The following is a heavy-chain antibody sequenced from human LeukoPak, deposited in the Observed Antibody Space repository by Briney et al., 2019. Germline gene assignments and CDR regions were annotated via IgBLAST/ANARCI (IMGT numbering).Heavy chain of an antibody. V-gene: IGHV1-2*06. CDR2: INPNSGGT. CDR3: ARARNYYSGGSCYYFDY. J-gene: IGHJ4*02. CDR1: GYTFTVYY. D-gene: IGHD2-15*01. Sequence: ASVKVSCKASGYTFTVYYIHWVRQAPGQGLEWMGRINPNSGGTNYAQKFQGRVTMTRDTSISTAYMELSRLRSDDTAVYYCARARNYYSGGSCYYFDYWGQGTLVTVSS.